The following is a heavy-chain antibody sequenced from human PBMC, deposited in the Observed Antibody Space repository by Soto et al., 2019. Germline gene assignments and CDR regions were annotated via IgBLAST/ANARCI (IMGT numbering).Heavy chain of an antibody. J-gene: IGHJ4*02. Sequence: QVQLQESGPGLVKPSQTLSLTCTVSGDSLSTGGYYWNWIRQHPGKGLEWIGYVYYRGNTYYNSSLKSRVIISMDMSKNQSSLKLSSTTAADTAVYYCARAGRPLHYFDNWGQGAQVTVSS. D-gene: IGHD6-25*01. CDR2: VYYRGNT. CDR3: ARAGRPLHYFDN. CDR1: GDSLSTGGYY. V-gene: IGHV4-31*03.